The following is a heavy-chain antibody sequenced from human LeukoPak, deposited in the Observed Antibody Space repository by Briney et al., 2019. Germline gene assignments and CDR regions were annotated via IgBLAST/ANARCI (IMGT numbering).Heavy chain of an antibody. CDR1: GYTFTSYG. CDR2: ISAYNGNT. J-gene: IGHJ6*02. D-gene: IGHD6-13*01. CDR3: ARNDPRSSSWYWYYYYGMDV. Sequence: ASAKVSCKASGYTFTSYGISWVRQAPGQGLEWMGWISAYNGNTNYAQKLQGRVTMTTDTSTSTAYMELRSLRSDDTAVYYCARNDPRSSSWYWYYYYGMDVWGQGTTVTVSS. V-gene: IGHV1-18*01.